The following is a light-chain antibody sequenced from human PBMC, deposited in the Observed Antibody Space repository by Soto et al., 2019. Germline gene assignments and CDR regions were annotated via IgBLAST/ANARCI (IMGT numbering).Light chain of an antibody. J-gene: IGKJ5*01. CDR3: QQYSSSPIT. V-gene: IGKV3-20*01. CDR2: VAS. CDR1: QSVSSNY. Sequence: EIVLTQSPGTLSLSPGERATLSCRASQSVSSNYLAWYQQKPGQAPRVLIYVASSRTTGIPDMFSGSGSWTDFTITISRLEPEYFAAYYCQQYSSSPITFGQGTRLDIK.